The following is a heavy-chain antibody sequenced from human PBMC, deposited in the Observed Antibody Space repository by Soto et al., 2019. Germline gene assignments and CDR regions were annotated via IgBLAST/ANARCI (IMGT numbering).Heavy chain of an antibody. J-gene: IGHJ6*03. CDR3: ARTPDGGYFYYYYMDV. V-gene: IGHV3-11*01. CDR2: ISSSGSIM. CDR1: GFTFSDYH. D-gene: IGHD4-17*01. Sequence: QVQLVESGGGLVKPGGSLRLSCAASGFTFSDYHMSWIRQAPGKGLEWVSDISSSGSIMYYADSVKGRFTISRDNAKNSLSLQMNSLRAEDTAVYYCARTPDGGYFYYYYMDVWGKGTTVTVSS.